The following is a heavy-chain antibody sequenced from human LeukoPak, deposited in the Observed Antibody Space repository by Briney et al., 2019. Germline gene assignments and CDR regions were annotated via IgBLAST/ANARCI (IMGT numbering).Heavy chain of an antibody. Sequence: GSSVKVSCKASRGTFSSYTISWVRQAPGQGLEWMGGIIPIFGTANYAQKFQGRVTITADESTSTAYMELSSLRSEDTAVYYCARGPRRDGYNRLATWYYYYYYMGVWGKGTTVTISS. D-gene: IGHD5-24*01. CDR1: RGTFSSYT. CDR2: IIPIFGTA. V-gene: IGHV1-69*01. CDR3: ARGPRRDGYNRLATWYYYYYYMGV. J-gene: IGHJ6*03.